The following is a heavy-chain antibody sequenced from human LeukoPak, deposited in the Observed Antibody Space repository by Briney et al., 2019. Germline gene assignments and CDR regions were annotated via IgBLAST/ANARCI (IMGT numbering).Heavy chain of an antibody. CDR1: GFIFSSYW. Sequence: GGSLRLSCAASGFIFSSYWMSWVRQAPGKGLEWVANIKQDGSEKYYVDSVKGRFTISRDNAKNSLYLQMNSLRAEDTAVYYCARDLAPWSGCGPWGQGTLVTVSS. CDR2: IKQDGSEK. V-gene: IGHV3-7*03. D-gene: IGHD3-3*01. CDR3: ARDLAPWSGCGP. J-gene: IGHJ5*02.